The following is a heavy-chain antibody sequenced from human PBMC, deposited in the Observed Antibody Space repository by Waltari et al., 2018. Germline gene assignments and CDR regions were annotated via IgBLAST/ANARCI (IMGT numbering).Heavy chain of an antibody. J-gene: IGHJ6*02. D-gene: IGHD2-2*01. CDR1: GGTFSSYA. CDR2: IIPIFGTA. V-gene: IGHV1-69*01. Sequence: QVQLVQSGAEVKKPGSSVKVSCKASGGTFSSYAISWVRQAPGQGLEWMGGIIPIFGTAKYAQKFQARGTITADDSTSTAYMELSSLRSEDTAVYYCVRGLVVPAVYYYYGMDVWGQGTTVTVSS. CDR3: VRGLVVPAVYYYYGMDV.